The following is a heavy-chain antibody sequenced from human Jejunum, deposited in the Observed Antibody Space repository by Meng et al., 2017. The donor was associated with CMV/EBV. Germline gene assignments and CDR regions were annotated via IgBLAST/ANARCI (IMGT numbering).Heavy chain of an antibody. Sequence: QAQTQERGAGLLKPSETLSLTCTLSGGFFSAYTWSWIRQAPGKGLEWIAEIDHLRRTNFNPSLKSRVSISRDTSRDQFSLRLNSVTAADTAVYYCATADEYAIKYWGQGTLVTVSS. V-gene: IGHV4-34*01. J-gene: IGHJ4*02. CDR3: ATADEYAIKY. CDR1: GGFFSAYT. CDR2: IDHLRRT. D-gene: IGHD5-12*01.